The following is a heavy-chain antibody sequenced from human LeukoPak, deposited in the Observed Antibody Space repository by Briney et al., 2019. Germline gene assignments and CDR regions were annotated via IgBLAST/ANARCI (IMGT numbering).Heavy chain of an antibody. CDR1: GGSISNYY. CDR3: ARGRYTVVNWFDP. D-gene: IGHD2-2*02. V-gene: IGHV4-59*12. Sequence: SETLSLTCTVSGGSISNYYWSWIRQPPGKGLEWTGSISHSGSTYYNASLKSRVTISLDTSMNQFSLKLSSVTAADTAVYYCARGRYTVVNWFDPWGQGTLVTVSS. CDR2: ISHSGST. J-gene: IGHJ5*02.